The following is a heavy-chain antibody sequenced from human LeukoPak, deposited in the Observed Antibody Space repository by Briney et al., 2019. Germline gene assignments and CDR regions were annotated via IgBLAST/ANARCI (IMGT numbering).Heavy chain of an antibody. V-gene: IGHV3-7*05. J-gene: IGHJ4*02. Sequence: GGSLRLSCAASGFTFSTYWMSWVRQAPGKGLEWVANIKQGGSETYCVDTVRGRFTISRDDAKNSLYLQMSSLRAEDTAVYYCASALGAHYFGSWGQGTLVTVSS. CDR3: ASALGAHYFGS. CDR2: IKQGGSET. D-gene: IGHD1-26*01. CDR1: GFTFSTYW.